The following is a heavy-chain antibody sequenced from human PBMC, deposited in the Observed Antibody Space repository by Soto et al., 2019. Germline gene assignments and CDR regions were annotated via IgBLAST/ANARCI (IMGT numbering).Heavy chain of an antibody. J-gene: IGHJ6*03. Sequence: ASVKVSCKASGYTFTSYGISWVRQAPGQGLEWMGWISAYNGNTNYAQKLQGRVTMTTDTSTSTAYMELRSLRSDDTAVYYCATFKPSYYYYYYMDVWGKGTTVTVSS. CDR3: ATFKPSYYYYYYMDV. CDR2: ISAYNGNT. V-gene: IGHV1-18*01. CDR1: GYTFTSYG.